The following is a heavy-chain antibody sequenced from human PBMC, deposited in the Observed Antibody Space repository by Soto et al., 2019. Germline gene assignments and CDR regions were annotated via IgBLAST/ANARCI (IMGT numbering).Heavy chain of an antibody. CDR2: LPEIGTNT. V-gene: IGHV3-23*01. D-gene: IGHD1-26*01. CDR3: AKKSGVGATWYFDY. J-gene: IGHJ4*02. Sequence: GGSLRLSCAASGFTFSNYGMSWVCQAPGKGLEWVSALPEIGTNTYYADSVKGRFTISRDNSKNTLFLQINNLRAGDTAVYYCAKKSGVGATWYFDYWGQGTLVTVSS. CDR1: GFTFSNYG.